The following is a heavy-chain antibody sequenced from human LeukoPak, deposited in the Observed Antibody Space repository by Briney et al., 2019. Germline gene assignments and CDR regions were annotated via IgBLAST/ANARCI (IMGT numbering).Heavy chain of an antibody. Sequence: AASVKVSCKASGGTFSSYAISWVRQAPGQGLEWMGGIIPIFGTANYAQKFQGRVTLTTDESTSTAYMELSSLRSEDTAVYYCARGFSPSGSYFEEGWSAFDIWGQGKMVTVSS. CDR3: ARGFSPSGSYFEEGWSAFDI. D-gene: IGHD1-26*01. J-gene: IGHJ3*02. V-gene: IGHV1-69*05. CDR1: GGTFSSYA. CDR2: IIPIFGTA.